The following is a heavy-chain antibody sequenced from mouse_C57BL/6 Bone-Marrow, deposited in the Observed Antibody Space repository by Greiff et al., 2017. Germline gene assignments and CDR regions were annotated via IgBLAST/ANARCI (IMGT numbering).Heavy chain of an antibody. CDR2: ISSGGSYT. J-gene: IGHJ3*01. Sequence: KVVESGGDLVKPGGSLKLSCAASGFTFSSYGMSWVRQTPDKRLEWVATISSGGSYTYYPDSVKGRFTISRDNAKNTLYLQMSSLKSEDTAMYYCARRPPFAYWGQGTLVTVSA. V-gene: IGHV5-6*02. CDR3: ARRPPFAY. CDR1: GFTFSSYG.